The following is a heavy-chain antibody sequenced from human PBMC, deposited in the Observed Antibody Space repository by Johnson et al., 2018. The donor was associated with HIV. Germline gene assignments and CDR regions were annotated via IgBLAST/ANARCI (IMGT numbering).Heavy chain of an antibody. CDR3: TTRRVVGATPTPDDAFDI. V-gene: IGHV3-30-3*01. J-gene: IGHJ3*02. Sequence: QEHLVESGGGVVQPGRSLRLSCAASGFTFSSYAMHWVRQAPGKGLEWVAVISYDGSNKYYADSVKGRFTISRDDSKSIAYLQMNSLKTEDTAVYYCTTRRVVGATPTPDDAFDIWGQGTMVTVSS. D-gene: IGHD1-26*01. CDR1: GFTFSSYA. CDR2: ISYDGSNK.